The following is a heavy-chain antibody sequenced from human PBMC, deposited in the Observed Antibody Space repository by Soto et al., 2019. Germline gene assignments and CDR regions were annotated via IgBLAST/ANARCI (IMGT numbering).Heavy chain of an antibody. CDR3: AKDSQSWDSGYDGYFDY. V-gene: IGHV3-23*01. D-gene: IGHD5-12*01. J-gene: IGHJ4*02. CDR2: ISGSGGST. Sequence: GGSLRHSCAASGFTFSSYVMSWVRQAPGKGLEWVSAISGSGGSTYYADSVKGRFTISRDNSKNTLYLQMNSLRAEDTAVYYCAKDSQSWDSGYDGYFDYWGQGTLVTVSS. CDR1: GFTFSSYV.